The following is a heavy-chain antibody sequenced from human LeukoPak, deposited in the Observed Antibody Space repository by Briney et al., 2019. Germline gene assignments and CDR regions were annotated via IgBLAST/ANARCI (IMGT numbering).Heavy chain of an antibody. Sequence: SETLSLTCAVSGGSISSSNWWSWVRQPPGKGLEWIGEIYHSGSTNYNPSLKSRVTISVDKSKNQFSPKLSSVTAADTAVYYCARGSDILTGYYNYYFDYWGQGTLVTVSS. J-gene: IGHJ4*02. CDR1: GGSISSSNW. CDR3: ARGSDILTGYYNYYFDY. V-gene: IGHV4-4*02. CDR2: IYHSGST. D-gene: IGHD3-9*01.